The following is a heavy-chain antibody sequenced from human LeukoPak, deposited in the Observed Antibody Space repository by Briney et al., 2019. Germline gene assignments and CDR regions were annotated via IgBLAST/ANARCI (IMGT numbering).Heavy chain of an antibody. D-gene: IGHD2-2*01. CDR1: GFTFSSYA. CDR2: ISYDGSNK. V-gene: IGHV3-30-3*01. J-gene: IGHJ4*02. CDR3: ARGYCSSTSCYDTDY. Sequence: GGSLRLSCAASGFTFSSYAKHWVRQAPCEGLEWVAAISYDGSNKYYADSVKGRFTISRDNSKNTLYLQMNSLRAEDTAVYYCARGYCSSTSCYDTDYWGQGTLVTVSS.